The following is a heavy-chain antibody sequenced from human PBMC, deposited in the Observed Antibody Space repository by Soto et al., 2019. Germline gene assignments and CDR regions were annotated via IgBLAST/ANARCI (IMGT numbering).Heavy chain of an antibody. CDR1: GGAISSYY. D-gene: IGHD3-9*01. J-gene: IGHJ4*01. CDR3: ASLLDDILNAHDGYFHY. V-gene: IGHV4-59*01. CDR2: IYYSGST. Sequence: SETLSLTCTVSGGAISSYYWSWIRQPAGKGLEWIGYIYYSGSTNYNPSLKSRVTISVDTSKNQFSLKLSSVTAADTDVYYCASLLDDILNAHDGYFHYWGHGTLLTVSS.